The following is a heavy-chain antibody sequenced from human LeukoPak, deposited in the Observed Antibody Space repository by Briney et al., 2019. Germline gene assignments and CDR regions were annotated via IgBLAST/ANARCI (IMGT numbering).Heavy chain of an antibody. CDR2: MNPNSGNT. Sequence: ASVKVSCKASGGTFSSYAINWVRQATGQGLEWMGWMNPNSGNTGYAQKFQGRVTITRNTSISTAYMELSSLRSEDTAVYYCARGRVAAAGTSNWFDPWGQGTLVTVSS. V-gene: IGHV1-8*03. CDR1: GGTFSSYA. D-gene: IGHD6-13*01. J-gene: IGHJ5*02. CDR3: ARGRVAAAGTSNWFDP.